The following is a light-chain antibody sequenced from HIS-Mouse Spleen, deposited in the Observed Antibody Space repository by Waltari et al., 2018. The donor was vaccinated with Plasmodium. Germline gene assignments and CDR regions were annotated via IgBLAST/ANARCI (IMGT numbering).Light chain of an antibody. CDR2: AAS. Sequence: DIQMTQSPSSLSASVRDRVTITCRASQVISNYLDWYQQKPGKVPKLLIYAASTLQSGVPSRFSGSGSGTDFTLTISSLQPEDVATYYCQKYNSAPWTFGQGTKVEIK. J-gene: IGKJ1*01. CDR1: QVISNY. V-gene: IGKV1-27*01. CDR3: QKYNSAPWT.